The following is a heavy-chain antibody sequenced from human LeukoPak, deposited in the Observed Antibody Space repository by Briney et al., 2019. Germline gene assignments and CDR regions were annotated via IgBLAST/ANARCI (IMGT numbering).Heavy chain of an antibody. CDR3: ARDSITMVRGVIINYYGMDV. Sequence: GGSLRLSCAASGFTVSSNYMSWVRQAPGKGLEWVSVIYSGGSTYCADSVKGRFTISRDNSKNTLYLQMNSLRAEDTAVYYCARDSITMVRGVIINYYGMDVWGQGTTVTVSS. CDR2: IYSGGST. V-gene: IGHV3-53*01. J-gene: IGHJ6*02. D-gene: IGHD3-10*01. CDR1: GFTVSSNY.